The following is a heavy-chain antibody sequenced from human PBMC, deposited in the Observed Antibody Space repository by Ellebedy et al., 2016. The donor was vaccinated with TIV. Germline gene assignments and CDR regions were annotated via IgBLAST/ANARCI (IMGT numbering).Heavy chain of an antibody. CDR1: GFTFSSYW. Sequence: ETLSLTCAASGFTFSSYWMSWVRQAPGKGLEWVANIKQDGSEKYYVDSVKGRFTISRDNAKNSLYLQMNSLRGDDTAVYYCAKEVSGDYVRWFDPWGQGTLVAVSS. CDR2: IKQDGSEK. CDR3: AKEVSGDYVRWFDP. V-gene: IGHV3-7*03. J-gene: IGHJ5*02. D-gene: IGHD4-17*01.